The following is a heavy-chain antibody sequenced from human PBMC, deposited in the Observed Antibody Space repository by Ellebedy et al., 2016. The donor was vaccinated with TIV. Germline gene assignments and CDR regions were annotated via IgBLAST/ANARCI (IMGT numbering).Heavy chain of an antibody. Sequence: GGSLRLXCAASGFTFSNYAMNWVRQAPGKGLEWVANIKQDGSEKYYVDSVKGRFTISRDNAKNSLYLQMNSLRAEDTAVYYCAGRGYWGQGTLVTVSS. V-gene: IGHV3-7*01. CDR1: GFTFSNYA. CDR2: IKQDGSEK. J-gene: IGHJ4*02. D-gene: IGHD3-10*01. CDR3: AGRGY.